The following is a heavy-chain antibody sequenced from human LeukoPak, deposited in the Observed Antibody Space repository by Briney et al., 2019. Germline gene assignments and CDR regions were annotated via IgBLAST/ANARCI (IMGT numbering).Heavy chain of an antibody. CDR2: ITGVDSTP. Sequence: GSLRLSCATSGFTFGSYAMTWVRQAPGKGLEWVSGITGVDSTPYYADSVKGRFTISRDNSKKTLYLQMNSLRGEDTAAYYCAKDAVRGSGRINWFDSWGQGTLVTVSS. CDR3: AKDAVRGSGRINWFDS. CDR1: GFTFGSYA. D-gene: IGHD3-10*01. J-gene: IGHJ5*01. V-gene: IGHV3-23*01.